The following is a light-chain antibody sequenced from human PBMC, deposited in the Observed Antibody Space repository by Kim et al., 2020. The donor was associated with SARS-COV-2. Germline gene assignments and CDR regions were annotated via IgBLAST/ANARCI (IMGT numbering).Light chain of an antibody. J-gene: IGLJ3*02. CDR3: QVWDSSSDHRV. V-gene: IGLV3-21*04. Sequence: SYELTQPPSVSVAPGKTARITCGGNNIGSKSVHWYQQKQGQASVLVIYYDSDRPSGIPERFSGSNSGNTATLTISRVEAGDEADYYCQVWDSSSDHRVFGGGTQLTVL. CDR2: YDS. CDR1: NIGSKS.